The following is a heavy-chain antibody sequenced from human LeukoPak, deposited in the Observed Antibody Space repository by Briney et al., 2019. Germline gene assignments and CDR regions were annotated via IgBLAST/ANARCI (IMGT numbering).Heavy chain of an antibody. J-gene: IGHJ4*02. CDR1: GFTFSSYG. CDR2: ISYDGSNK. Sequence: PGGSLRLSCAASGFTFSSYGMHWVRQAPGKVLEWVAVISYDGSNKYYADSVKGRFTISRDNSKNTLYLQMNSLRAEDTAVYYCAKDFYSSGFPTLYYFDYWGQGTLVTVSS. CDR3: AKDFYSSGFPTLYYFDY. D-gene: IGHD3-22*01. V-gene: IGHV3-30*18.